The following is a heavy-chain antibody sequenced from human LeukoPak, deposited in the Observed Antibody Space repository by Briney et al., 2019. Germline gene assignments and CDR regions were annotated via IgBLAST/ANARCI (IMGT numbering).Heavy chain of an antibody. CDR2: INTNTGNP. D-gene: IGHD3-16*01. V-gene: IGHV7-4-1*02. CDR1: GYTFTTFG. CDR3: ARDVKDYDYVWGNWYFDL. J-gene: IGHJ2*01. Sequence: ASVKVSCKVSGYTFTTFGITWVRQAPGQGLEWMGWINTNTGNPTYAQGFTGRFVFSLDTSVSTAYLQISSLKAEDTAVYYCARDVKDYDYVWGNWYFDLWGRGTLVTVSS.